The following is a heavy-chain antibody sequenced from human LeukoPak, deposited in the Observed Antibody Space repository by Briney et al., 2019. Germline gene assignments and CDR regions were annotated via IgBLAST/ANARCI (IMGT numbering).Heavy chain of an antibody. CDR2: IKSKTDGGTT. J-gene: IGHJ4*02. Sequence: GGSLRPSCTASGFTLLTFNNAWMSWVRQTPGKGLEWVGRIKSKTDGGTTDYTAPVKGRFSISRDDSKNTVYLQVNSLKTEDTAVYYCTTDLLDYWGQGTLVTVSS. CDR1: GFTLLTFNNAW. CDR3: TTDLLDY. V-gene: IGHV3-15*01.